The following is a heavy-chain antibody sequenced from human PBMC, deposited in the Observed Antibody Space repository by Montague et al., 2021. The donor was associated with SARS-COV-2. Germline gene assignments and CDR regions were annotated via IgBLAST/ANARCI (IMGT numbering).Heavy chain of an antibody. CDR1: GFSFSGYA. Sequence: SLRLSGAASGFSFSGYAMNWVRQAPGKGLEWVSVIYGGGAYTNYADSVKGRFTISRDDSKATVFLQMNGLRSDDTAMYYCAKGSTGLWGQGTLVTVSS. D-gene: IGHD1-1*01. CDR2: IYGGGAYT. CDR3: AKGSTGL. V-gene: IGHV3-23*03. J-gene: IGHJ4*02.